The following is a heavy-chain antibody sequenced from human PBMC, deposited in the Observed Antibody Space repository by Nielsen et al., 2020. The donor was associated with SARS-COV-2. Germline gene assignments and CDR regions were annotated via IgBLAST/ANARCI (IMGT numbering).Heavy chain of an antibody. CDR1: RFTFSSYA. V-gene: IGHV3-23*01. CDR3: AKDLISQTWRDPMEGGMDV. CDR2: INYSVGST. J-gene: IGHJ6*02. D-gene: IGHD3-10*01. Sequence: GESLKISCAASRFTFSSYAMSWVRQAPGKGLEWGPSINYSVGSTYYADSVKGRFNISRDNSKNTLYLQMNSLRAEDTAVYYCAKDLISQTWRDPMEGGMDVWGQGTTVTVSS.